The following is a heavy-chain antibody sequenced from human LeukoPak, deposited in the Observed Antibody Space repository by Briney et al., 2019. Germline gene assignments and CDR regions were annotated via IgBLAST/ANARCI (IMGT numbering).Heavy chain of an antibody. CDR2: TYYRSKWYN. D-gene: IGHD3-10*01. V-gene: IGHV6-1*01. CDR1: GDSVSNNSAA. CDR3: ARSRGHFDY. J-gene: IGHJ4*02. Sequence: SQTLSLTFAISGDSVSNNSAAWNWLRQSPSRGLEWLGRTYYRSKWYNDYAVSVKSRITINPDTSKNQFSLQVNAVTPEDTAVYYCARSRGHFDYWGQGTLVTVSS.